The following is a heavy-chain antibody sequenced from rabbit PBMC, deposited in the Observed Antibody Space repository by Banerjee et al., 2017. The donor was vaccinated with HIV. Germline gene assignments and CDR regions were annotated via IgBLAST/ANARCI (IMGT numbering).Heavy chain of an antibody. V-gene: IGHV1S7*01. Sequence: QLVESGGGLVQPGGSLKLSCKASGFSFSSSHYMCWVRQAPGKGLEWIGCISTGDGNTYYASWVNGRFTISSHNAQNTLYLQLNSLTAADTATYFCARLYIVTNGGAMDLWGQGTLVTVS. CDR1: GFSFSSSHY. CDR3: ARLYIVTNGGAMDL. J-gene: IGHJ3*01. D-gene: IGHD1-1*01. CDR2: ISTGDGNT.